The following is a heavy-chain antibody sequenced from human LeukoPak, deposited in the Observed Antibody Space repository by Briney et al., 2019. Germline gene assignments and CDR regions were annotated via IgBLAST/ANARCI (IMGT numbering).Heavy chain of an antibody. CDR2: INHSGST. D-gene: IGHD6-13*01. J-gene: IGHJ4*02. CDR3: ARRGVGSSWSYYFDY. Sequence: PSETLSLTCAVYGGTFSGYYWSWIRQPPGKGLEWIGEINHSGSTNYNPSLKSRVTISVDTSKNQFSLKLSSVTAADTAVYYCARRGVGSSWSYYFDYWGQGTLVTVSS. V-gene: IGHV4-34*01. CDR1: GGTFSGYY.